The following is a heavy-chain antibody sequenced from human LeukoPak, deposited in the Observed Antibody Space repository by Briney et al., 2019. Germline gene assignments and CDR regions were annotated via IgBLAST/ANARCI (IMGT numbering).Heavy chain of an antibody. D-gene: IGHD6-19*01. CDR2: ISSSSSTI. J-gene: IGHJ4*02. V-gene: IGHV3-48*01. CDR1: GFTFSSYS. CDR3: AKKSGVAVSDTHFDY. Sequence: GGSLRLSCAASGFTFSSYSMNWVRRAPGKGLEWVSYISSSSSTIYYADSVKGRFTISRDNSKNTLYLQMNSLRAEDTAVYYCAKKSGVAVSDTHFDYWGQGTLVTVSS.